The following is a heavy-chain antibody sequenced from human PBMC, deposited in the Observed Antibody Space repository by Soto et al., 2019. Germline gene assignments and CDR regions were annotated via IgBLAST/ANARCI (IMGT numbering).Heavy chain of an antibody. J-gene: IGHJ4*02. V-gene: IGHV1-69*14. CDR2: IIPTIGTT. CDR1: GDTFTIFA. CDR3: ARDLGSGYHPGDY. Sequence: QVQLVQSGAEVKKPGSSVKVSCKASGDTFTIFAISWVRQAPGQGLEWMGGIIPTIGTTNYAQRFQGRITLTGDRXRGTAYMELLSLESEDTAVYYCARDLGSGYHPGDYWGQGTLVTVSS. D-gene: IGHD5-12*01.